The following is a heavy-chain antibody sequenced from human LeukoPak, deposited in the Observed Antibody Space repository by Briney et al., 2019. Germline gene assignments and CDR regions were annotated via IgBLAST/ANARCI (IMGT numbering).Heavy chain of an antibody. Sequence: PGGSLRLSCAASGFTFDDYGMSWVRQAPGKGLEWVSGINWNGGSTGYADSVKGRFTISRDNAKNSLYLQMNSLRAEDTALYHCARTYYYDSSGYYYEVGAFDYWGQGTLVTVSS. CDR2: INWNGGST. J-gene: IGHJ4*02. V-gene: IGHV3-20*01. CDR3: ARTYYYDSSGYYYEVGAFDY. CDR1: GFTFDDYG. D-gene: IGHD3-22*01.